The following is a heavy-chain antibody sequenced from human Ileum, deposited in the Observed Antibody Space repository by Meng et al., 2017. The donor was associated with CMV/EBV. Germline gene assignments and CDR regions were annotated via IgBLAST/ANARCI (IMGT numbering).Heavy chain of an antibody. CDR3: TTDLDYYDILTGYQDRFDP. V-gene: IGHV3-15*01. J-gene: IGHJ5*02. CDR1: GFTFSNAW. Sequence: GGSLRLSCAASGFTFSNAWMSWVRQAPGKGLEWVGRIKSKTDGGTTDYAAPVKGRFTISRDDSKNTLYLQMNSLKTEDTAVYYCTTDLDYYDILTGYQDRFDPWGQGTLVTVSS. CDR2: IKSKTDGGTT. D-gene: IGHD3-9*01.